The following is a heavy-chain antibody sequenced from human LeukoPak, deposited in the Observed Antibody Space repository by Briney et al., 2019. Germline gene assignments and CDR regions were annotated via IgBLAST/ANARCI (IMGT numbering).Heavy chain of an antibody. CDR3: AREGGLNWFDP. CDR2: IYHSGST. J-gene: IGHJ5*02. CDR1: GYSISSGYY. Sequence: PSETLSLTCAVSGYSISSGYYWGWLRQPPGKGLEGIGRIYHSGSTYYNPSLKSRVTISVDTSKNQFCLKLSSVTAADTAVYYCAREGGLNWFDPWGQGTLVTVSS. V-gene: IGHV4-38-2*02. D-gene: IGHD3-16*01.